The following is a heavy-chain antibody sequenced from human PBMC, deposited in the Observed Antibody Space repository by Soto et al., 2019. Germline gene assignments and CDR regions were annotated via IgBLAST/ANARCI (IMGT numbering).Heavy chain of an antibody. CDR1: GSNFNDYA. CDR2: ISWESGSK. CDR3: TRDRPGPQHYFDY. J-gene: IGHJ4*02. D-gene: IGHD3-10*01. V-gene: IGHV3-9*01. Sequence: SLILSCAASGSNFNDYAMHWVRQIAGKGLEWVSGISWESGSKGYADSVKGRFTISRDNAKNTLYLQMNSLRAEDTAMYYCTRDRPGPQHYFDYWGQGNMVTVSS.